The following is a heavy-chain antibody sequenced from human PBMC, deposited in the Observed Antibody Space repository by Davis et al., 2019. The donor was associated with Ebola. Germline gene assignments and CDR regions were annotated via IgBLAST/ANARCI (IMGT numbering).Heavy chain of an antibody. CDR2: INPPDGWT. Sequence: ALVKVSCKASGYTFTNYYMHWVRQAPGQGLEWMGMINPPDGWTIYSQKFQGRVTVTRDRSTTTVYMDLSSLGSEDTALYYCTTPGGQDSGYDVFDIWGQGTMVTVSS. J-gene: IGHJ3*02. CDR3: TTPGGQDSGYDVFDI. CDR1: GYTFTNYY. V-gene: IGHV1-46*03. D-gene: IGHD5-12*01.